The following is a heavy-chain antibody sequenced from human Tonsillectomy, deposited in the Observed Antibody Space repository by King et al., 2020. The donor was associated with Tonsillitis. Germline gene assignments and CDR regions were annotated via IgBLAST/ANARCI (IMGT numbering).Heavy chain of an antibody. Sequence: EVQLVESGGGVVQPGGSLRLSCAASRFTFSSYWMSWVRQAPGKGLEWVANIKQDGSEKYYVDSVRGRYTISRDNAKNSLYLQINSLRAEDTAVYYCARDLTFYGILTGSYNGAFDSWGQGTMVTVSS. V-gene: IGHV3-7*01. CDR2: IKQDGSEK. D-gene: IGHD3-9*01. J-gene: IGHJ3*02. CDR1: RFTFSSYW. CDR3: ARDLTFYGILTGSYNGAFDS.